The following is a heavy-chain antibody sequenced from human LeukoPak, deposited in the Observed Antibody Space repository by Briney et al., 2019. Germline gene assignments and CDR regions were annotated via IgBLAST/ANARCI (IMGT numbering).Heavy chain of an antibody. V-gene: IGHV4-59*01. Sequence: SETLSLTCTVSGGSISSYYWSWIRQPPGKGLEWIGYIYYSGSTNYNPSLKSRVTISVDTSKNQFSLKLSSVTAADTAVYYCAVSGSGPYYYYYYMDVWGKGTTVTVSS. CDR2: IYYSGST. CDR1: GGSISSYY. D-gene: IGHD1-14*01. J-gene: IGHJ6*03. CDR3: AVSGSGPYYYYYYMDV.